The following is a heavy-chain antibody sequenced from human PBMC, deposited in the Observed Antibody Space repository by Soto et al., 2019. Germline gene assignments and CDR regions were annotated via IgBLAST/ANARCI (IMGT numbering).Heavy chain of an antibody. V-gene: IGHV3-74*01. D-gene: IGHD6-19*01. CDR2: ISSDGRNA. Sequence: EVQLVESGGGLVQPGGSLRLSCAASGFAFSSYWMHWVRKVPGKGPVWVSRISSDGRNATYADSVKGRFTISRDNAKNTLHLQMNGLTDEDTAVYYCIKASTVAGVGGYRWGQGTMVTVSS. CDR1: GFAFSSYW. J-gene: IGHJ4*02. CDR3: IKASTVAGVGGYR.